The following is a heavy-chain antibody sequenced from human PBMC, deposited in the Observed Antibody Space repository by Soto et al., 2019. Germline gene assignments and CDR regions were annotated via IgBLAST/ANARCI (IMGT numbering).Heavy chain of an antibody. CDR1: GGSISSYY. Sequence: SETLSLTCTVSGGSISSYYWSWIRQPPGKGLEWIGYIYYSGSTNYNPSLKSRVTISVDTSKNQFSLKLSSVTAADTAVYYCARLSITFFGVVNWFDPWGQGTLVTVSS. D-gene: IGHD3-3*01. J-gene: IGHJ5*02. CDR3: ARLSITFFGVVNWFDP. V-gene: IGHV4-59*01. CDR2: IYYSGST.